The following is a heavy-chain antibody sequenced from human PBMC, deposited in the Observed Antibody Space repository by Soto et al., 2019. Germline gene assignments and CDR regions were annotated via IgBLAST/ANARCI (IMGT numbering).Heavy chain of an antibody. D-gene: IGHD3-16*01. CDR2: TYYRSRWYN. CDR3: AREFPYYVSSDSYLDY. J-gene: IGHJ4*02. CDR1: GDSVSGNSAA. V-gene: IGHV6-1*01. Sequence: PSQTLSLTRAISGDSVSGNSAAWNWIRQSPSRGLEWLGRTYYRSRWYNDYAVSVKSRITVTPDTSKNQFSLHLNSVTPEDTAVYYXAREFPYYVSSDSYLDYWGQGALVTVSS.